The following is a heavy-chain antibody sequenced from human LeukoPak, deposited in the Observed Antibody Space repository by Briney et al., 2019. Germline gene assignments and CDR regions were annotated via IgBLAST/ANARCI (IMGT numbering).Heavy chain of an antibody. CDR1: GFTFSNYA. D-gene: IGHD4-17*01. V-gene: IGHV3-23*01. CDR2: FSGSGGST. Sequence: GGSLRLSCAASGFTFSNYAMSWVRQAPGKGLEWVSGFSGSGGSTYYADSVKGRFTLSRDNSKNTLYLQMNSLRAEDTAVYYCAKLQSDGLRTYYGMDVWGQGTTVTVSS. CDR3: AKLQSDGLRTYYGMDV. J-gene: IGHJ6*02.